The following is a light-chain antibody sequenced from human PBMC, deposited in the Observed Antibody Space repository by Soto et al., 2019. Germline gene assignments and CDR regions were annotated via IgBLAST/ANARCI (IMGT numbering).Light chain of an antibody. CDR1: QSVSSSY. Sequence: EIVLTQSPGTLSLSPGERATLSCRASQSVSSSYLAWYQQKPGQAPRLVMYATSSRATGIPARFSGSGSGTDFTLTISRLEPEDFAVYYCQQYGSSSWTFGQGTKVDIK. CDR3: QQYGSSSWT. V-gene: IGKV3-20*01. J-gene: IGKJ1*01. CDR2: ATS.